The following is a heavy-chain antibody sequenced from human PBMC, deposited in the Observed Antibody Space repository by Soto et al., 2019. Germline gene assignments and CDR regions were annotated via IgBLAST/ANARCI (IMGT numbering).Heavy chain of an antibody. Sequence: EVQLMESGGGLVQPGGSLRISCEASGFTFTTYWMSWLRQAPRKGLEWVAHINQDGGEKYYVDSVRGRFTISRDNAKNSLYLQMISLRAEDAAVYYCAKWGSNDNAQNHWGPGTLVSVSS. D-gene: IGHD1-26*01. J-gene: IGHJ5*02. CDR2: INQDGGEK. V-gene: IGHV3-7*02. CDR1: GFTFTTYW. CDR3: AKWGSNDNAQNH.